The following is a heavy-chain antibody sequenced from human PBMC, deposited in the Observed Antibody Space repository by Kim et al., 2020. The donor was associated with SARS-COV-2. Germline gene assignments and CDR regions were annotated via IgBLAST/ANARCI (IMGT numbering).Heavy chain of an antibody. Sequence: GGSLRLSCAASGFTLKNYGMHWVRQAPGKGLVWVSRMNNDGSRTSYADSVKGRFTISRHNAKNTLYLQMNSLRAEDTAVYYCARDLMDRMDVGGQWTTVT. CDR3: ARDLMDRMDV. CDR1: GFTLKNYG. CDR2: MNNDGSRT. J-gene: IGHJ6*02. D-gene: IGHD2-8*01. V-gene: IGHV3-74*01.